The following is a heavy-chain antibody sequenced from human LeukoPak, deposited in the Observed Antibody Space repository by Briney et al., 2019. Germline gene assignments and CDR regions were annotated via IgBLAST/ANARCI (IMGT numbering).Heavy chain of an antibody. D-gene: IGHD3-16*01. V-gene: IGHV3-23*01. J-gene: IGHJ5*02. Sequence: GGSLRLSCAASGFTFSSYAMSWVRQAPGKGLEWVSAISGSGGSTYYADSVKGRFTISRDNSKNTLYLQMNSLRAEDTAVYYCAKDSTYPQLGGDWFDPWGQGTLVTVSS. CDR3: AKDSTYPQLGGDWFDP. CDR1: GFTFSSYA. CDR2: ISGSGGST.